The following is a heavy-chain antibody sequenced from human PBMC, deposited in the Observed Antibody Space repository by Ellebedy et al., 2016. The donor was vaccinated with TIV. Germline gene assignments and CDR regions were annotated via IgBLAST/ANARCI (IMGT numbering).Heavy chain of an antibody. J-gene: IGHJ4*02. V-gene: IGHV3-23*01. CDR3: VKLDSSGFYYGRLDY. Sequence: GESLKISCAASGFTFSGHAMSWVRQTPGKGLKWVSGIIAGGDSTHYVDSVKGRFTISRDNSKKTLYLQMNSLRAEDTAVYYCVKLDSSGFYYGRLDYWGQGTLVTVSS. D-gene: IGHD3-22*01. CDR2: IIAGGDST. CDR1: GFTFSGHA.